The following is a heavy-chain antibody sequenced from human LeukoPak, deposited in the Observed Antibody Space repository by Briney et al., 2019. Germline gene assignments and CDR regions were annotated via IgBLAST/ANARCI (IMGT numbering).Heavy chain of an antibody. J-gene: IGHJ4*02. Sequence: GASVKVSCKVSGYTLTELSMHWVRQVPGKGLEWMGGFDPEDGETIYAQKFQGRVTMTEDTSTDTAYMELSSLRSEDTAVYYCATGILMVRGVIMDYWGQGTLVTVSS. CDR2: FDPEDGET. D-gene: IGHD3-10*01. CDR1: GYTLTELS. CDR3: ATGILMVRGVIMDY. V-gene: IGHV1-24*01.